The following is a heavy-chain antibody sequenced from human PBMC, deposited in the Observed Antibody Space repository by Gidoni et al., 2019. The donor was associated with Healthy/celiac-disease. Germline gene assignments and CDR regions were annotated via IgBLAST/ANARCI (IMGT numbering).Heavy chain of an antibody. CDR3: AKDWGYDPYYFDY. J-gene: IGHJ4*02. CDR1: GFTFSSYA. V-gene: IGHV3-23*01. Sequence: EVQLLESGGGLVQPGGSLRLSCAASGFTFSSYALSWVRQAPGKGREWVSAISGSGGSTYYADSVKGRFTISRDNSKNTLYLQMNSLRAEDTAVYYCAKDWGYDPYYFDYWGQGTLVTVSS. CDR2: ISGSGGST. D-gene: IGHD5-12*01.